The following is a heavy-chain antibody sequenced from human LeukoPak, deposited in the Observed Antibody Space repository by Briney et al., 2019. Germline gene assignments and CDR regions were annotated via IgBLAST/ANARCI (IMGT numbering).Heavy chain of an antibody. Sequence: PGGSLRLSCAASGFTFSSYAMSWVRQAPGKGLEWVSSISSSSSYIYYADSVKGRFTISRDNAKNSLYLQMNSLRAEDTAVYYCARVDIVVVPAAIPPFDYWGQGTLVTVSS. D-gene: IGHD2-2*02. CDR3: ARVDIVVVPAAIPPFDY. V-gene: IGHV3-21*01. CDR1: GFTFSSYA. J-gene: IGHJ4*02. CDR2: ISSSSSYI.